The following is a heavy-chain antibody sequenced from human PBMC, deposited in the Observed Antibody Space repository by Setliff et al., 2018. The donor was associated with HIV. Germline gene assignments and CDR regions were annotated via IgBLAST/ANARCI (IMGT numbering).Heavy chain of an antibody. J-gene: IGHJ5*02. CDR1: GDSMTSGSFY. D-gene: IGHD6-19*01. CDR2: VHSTLST. V-gene: IGHV4-61*09. CDR3: ARRTFGSGRFDP. Sequence: SETLSLTCTVSGDSMTSGSFYWSWVRQPAGKGLEWIGQVHSTLSTNYNPSLRSRLSISADTSKNQFSLNLRFVTAADTALYYCARRTFGSGRFDPWGQGTPVTVSS.